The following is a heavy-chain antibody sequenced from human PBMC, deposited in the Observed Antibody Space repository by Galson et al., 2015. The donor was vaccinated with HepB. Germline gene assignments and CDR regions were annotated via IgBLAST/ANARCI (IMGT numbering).Heavy chain of an antibody. Sequence: SLRLSCAASGFTFSDYYMSWIRQAPGKGLEWVSYISSSGSTIYYADSVKGRFTISRDNAKNSLYLQMNSLRAEDTAVYYCARDLRWSSSGWYDLDYWGQGTLVTVSS. CDR3: ARDLRWSSSGWYDLDY. D-gene: IGHD6-19*01. CDR2: ISSSGSTI. CDR1: GFTFSDYY. V-gene: IGHV3-11*01. J-gene: IGHJ4*02.